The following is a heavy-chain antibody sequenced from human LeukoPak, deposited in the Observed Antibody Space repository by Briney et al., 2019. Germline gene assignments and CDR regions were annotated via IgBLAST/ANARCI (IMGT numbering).Heavy chain of an antibody. Sequence: SETLSLTCTVSGGSISGYYWSWIRQSPGKGLEWIGYISYSGSTKYNPSLKSRVTISVDTSKNQFSLKLSSVTAADTAVYYCARSGWTRYWYFDLWGRGTLVTVSS. V-gene: IGHV4-59*12. CDR2: ISYSGST. CDR3: ARSGWTRYWYFDL. J-gene: IGHJ2*01. CDR1: GGSISGYY. D-gene: IGHD6-19*01.